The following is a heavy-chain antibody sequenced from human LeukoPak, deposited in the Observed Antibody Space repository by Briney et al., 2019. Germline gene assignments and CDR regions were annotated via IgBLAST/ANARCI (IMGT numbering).Heavy chain of an antibody. CDR3: AKRKTLLTGYYPSWDY. CDR2: IRGSGSST. D-gene: IGHD3-9*01. Sequence: PGGSLRLSCAASGFTFSSYVMSWVRQAPGKGLEWVSDIRGSGSSTYYADSVKGRFTISRDNSKNTLYLQMNSLRAEDMAVYYCAKRKTLLTGYYPSWDYWGQGTLVTVSS. J-gene: IGHJ4*02. V-gene: IGHV3-23*01. CDR1: GFTFSSYV.